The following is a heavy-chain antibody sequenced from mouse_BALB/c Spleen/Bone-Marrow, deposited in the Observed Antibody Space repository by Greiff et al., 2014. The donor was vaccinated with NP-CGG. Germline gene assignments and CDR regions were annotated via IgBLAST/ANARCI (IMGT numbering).Heavy chain of an antibody. CDR2: IYPGDGDT. CDR3: AREGYDYDWFAY. D-gene: IGHD2-4*01. CDR1: GYAFSSYW. J-gene: IGHJ3*01. V-gene: IGHV1-80*01. Sequence: QVQLQQSGAELVRPGSSVKISCKASGYAFSSYWMNWVKQRPGQGLEWIGQIYPGDGDTNYNGKFKGKATLTADKSSSTAYMQLSSLTSEDSAVYFCAREGYDYDWFAYWGQGLWSLSLQ.